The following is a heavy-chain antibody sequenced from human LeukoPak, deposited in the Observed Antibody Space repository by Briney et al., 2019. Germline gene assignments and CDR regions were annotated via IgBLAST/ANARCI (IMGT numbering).Heavy chain of an antibody. CDR2: IRWNSGSI. CDR1: GFTFDDYA. Sequence: PGGSLRLSCAASGFTFDDYAMHWVRQAPGKGLEWVSGIRWNSGSIGYADSVKGRFTISRDNAKNSLYLQMNSLRAEDTALYYCAKDKWELPLGPFDYWGQGTLVTVSS. D-gene: IGHD1-26*01. CDR3: AKDKWELPLGPFDY. J-gene: IGHJ4*02. V-gene: IGHV3-9*01.